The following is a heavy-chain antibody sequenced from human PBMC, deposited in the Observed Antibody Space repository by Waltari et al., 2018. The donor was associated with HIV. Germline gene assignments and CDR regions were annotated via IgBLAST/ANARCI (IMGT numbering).Heavy chain of an antibody. CDR3: ARDLVRFGESSYYYGMDV. D-gene: IGHD3-10*01. J-gene: IGHJ6*02. CDR2: IYYSGST. Sequence: QLQLQESGPGLVKPSETLSLTCTVSGGSISSSSYYWGWIRQPPGKGLEWIGSIYYSGSTYYNPSLKSRVTISVDTSKNQFSLKLSSVTAADTAVYYCARDLVRFGESSYYYGMDVWGQGTTVTVSS. CDR1: GGSISSSSYY. V-gene: IGHV4-39*07.